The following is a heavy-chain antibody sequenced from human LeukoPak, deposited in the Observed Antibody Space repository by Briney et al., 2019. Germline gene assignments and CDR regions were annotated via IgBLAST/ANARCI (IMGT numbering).Heavy chain of an antibody. V-gene: IGHV3-48*01. CDR1: GFIFSDYN. Sequence: GGSLRLSCAGSGFIFSDYNMNWVRQVPGKGLEWVSHISSSGSMIWYGESVKGRFTISRDSAKNSLHLQMNSLRAEDTAVYYCARDKVDTAMVPFFDYWGQGTLVTVSS. D-gene: IGHD5-18*01. J-gene: IGHJ4*02. CDR2: ISSSGSMI. CDR3: ARDKVDTAMVPFFDY.